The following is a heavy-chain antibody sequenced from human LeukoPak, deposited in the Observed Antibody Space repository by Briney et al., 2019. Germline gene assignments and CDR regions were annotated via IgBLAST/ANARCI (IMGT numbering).Heavy chain of an antibody. J-gene: IGHJ3*02. CDR3: ASQGYDFWSLMGGNAFDI. D-gene: IGHD3-3*01. V-gene: IGHV4-59*12. CDR2: IYYSGST. CDR1: GGSISSYY. Sequence: PSETLSLTCTVSGGSISSYYWSWIRQPPGKGLEWIGYIYYSGSTNYNPSLKSRVTISVDTSKNQFSLKLSSVTAADTAVYYCASQGYDFWSLMGGNAFDIWGQGTMVTVSS.